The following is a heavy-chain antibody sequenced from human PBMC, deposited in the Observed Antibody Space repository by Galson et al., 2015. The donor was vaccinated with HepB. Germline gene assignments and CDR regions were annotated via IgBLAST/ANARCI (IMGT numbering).Heavy chain of an antibody. CDR1: GFTFSNYG. J-gene: IGHJ5*02. Sequence: SLRLSCAASGFTFSNYGIHWVRQAPGKGLEWMAVISYDGSYRYYADSVKGRFTVSRDSSRSMLYLQMNSLRVEDTAVYYWAKGGPGRKNMMINRLLGFDPWGQGTLVTVSS. CDR2: ISYDGSYR. D-gene: IGHD3-16*01. CDR3: AKGGPGRKNMMINRLLGFDP. V-gene: IGHV3-30*18.